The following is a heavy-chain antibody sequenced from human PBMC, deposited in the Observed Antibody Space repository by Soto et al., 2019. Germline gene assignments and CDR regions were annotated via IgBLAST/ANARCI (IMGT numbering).Heavy chain of an antibody. CDR1: GFTFSSYG. Sequence: QVQLVESGGGVVQPGRSLRLSCAASGFTFSSYGMHWVSQAPGKGLEWAAVIWYDGSKKYYADSVKGRFTISRDNSKHTLYLQMNSLRAEDTAVYYCAREWVATIGSLDYWGQGTLVTVSS. CDR2: IWYDGSKK. D-gene: IGHD5-12*01. CDR3: AREWVATIGSLDY. J-gene: IGHJ4*02. V-gene: IGHV3-33*01.